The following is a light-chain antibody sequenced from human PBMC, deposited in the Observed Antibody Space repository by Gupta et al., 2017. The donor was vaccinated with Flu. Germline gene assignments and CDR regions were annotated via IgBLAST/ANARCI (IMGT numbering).Light chain of an antibody. V-gene: IGLV2-14*01. Sequence: QSALTQPGSVSGSPGQSLPISCTATTSDLGGYNYVSCYQQHPGKAPKLMIFEVTNRPSGVSNRFSGSKSGNTASLTISGLQAEDEADYYCSSYTNTNALVVFGGGTKLTVL. CDR1: TSDLGGYNY. CDR2: EVT. CDR3: SSYTNTNALVV. J-gene: IGLJ2*01.